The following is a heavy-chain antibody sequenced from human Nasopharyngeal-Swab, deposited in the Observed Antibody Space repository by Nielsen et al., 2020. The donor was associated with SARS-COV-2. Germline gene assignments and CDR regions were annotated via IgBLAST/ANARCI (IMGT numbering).Heavy chain of an antibody. Sequence: KISCKASGFTFTSSAVQWVRQARGQRLEWIGWIVVGSGNTNYAQKFQERVTITRDMSTSTAYMELSSLRSEDTAVYYCAADQGVQGARGDYWGQGTLVTVSS. CDR1: GFTFTSSA. V-gene: IGHV1-58*01. CDR3: AADQGVQGARGDY. J-gene: IGHJ4*02. CDR2: IVVGSGNT. D-gene: IGHD3-10*01.